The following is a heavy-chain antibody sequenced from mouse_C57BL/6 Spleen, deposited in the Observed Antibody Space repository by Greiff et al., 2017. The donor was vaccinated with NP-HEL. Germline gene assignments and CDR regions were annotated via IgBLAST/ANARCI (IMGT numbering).Heavy chain of an antibody. CDR2: ISYDGSN. V-gene: IGHV3-6*01. CDR3: ARVEYSNPYYFDY. J-gene: IGHJ2*01. D-gene: IGHD2-5*01. Sequence: DVQLQESGPGLVKPSQSLSLTCSVTGYSITSGYYWNWIRQFPGNKLEWMGYISYDGSNNYNPSLKNRISITRDTSKNQFFLKLNSVTTEDTATYYCARVEYSNPYYFDYWGQGTTLTVSS. CDR1: GYSITSGYY.